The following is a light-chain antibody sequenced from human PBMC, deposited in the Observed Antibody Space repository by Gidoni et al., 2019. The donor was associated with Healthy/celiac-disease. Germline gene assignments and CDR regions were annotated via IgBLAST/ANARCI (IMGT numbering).Light chain of an antibody. V-gene: IGKV4-1*01. CDR1: QSVLYSSNNKNY. CDR3: QQYYSTPLT. J-gene: IGKJ2*01. CDR2: WAS. Sequence: DIVMTQSPDSLAVSLGERATINCKSSQSVLYSSNNKNYLAWYQQKPGQPPKLLISWASTRESGVPDRFSGSGSGTDFTLTISSLQAEDVAVYYCQQYYSTPLTFXPXTKLEI.